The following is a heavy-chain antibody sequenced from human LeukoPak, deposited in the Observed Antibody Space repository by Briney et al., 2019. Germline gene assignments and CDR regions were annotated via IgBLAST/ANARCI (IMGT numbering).Heavy chain of an antibody. Sequence: SETLSLTCTVSGYSISSGYYRCLIRPPPGKVLEWIESNYHSGSTYYNPSLKSRVTISVDTSKNQFSLKLSSVTAADTAVYECVRWGLEEYYYYYYMDVWGKGTTVTVSS. J-gene: IGHJ6*03. CDR3: VRWGLEEYYYYYYMDV. CDR1: GYSISSGYY. V-gene: IGHV4-38-2*02. D-gene: IGHD3-3*01. CDR2: NYHSGST.